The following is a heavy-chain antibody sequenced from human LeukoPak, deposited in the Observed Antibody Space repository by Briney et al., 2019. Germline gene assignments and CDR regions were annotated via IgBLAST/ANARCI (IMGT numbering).Heavy chain of an antibody. J-gene: IGHJ4*02. Sequence: ASVKVSCKASGGTFSSYPISWVRQAPGQGLEWMGGIIPIFGTANYAQKFQGRVTITADESTSTAYMELSSLRSEDTAVYYCARDLDSGYEKDYWGQGTLVTVSS. D-gene: IGHD5-12*01. CDR2: IIPIFGTA. CDR3: ARDLDSGYEKDY. V-gene: IGHV1-69*13. CDR1: GGTFSSYP.